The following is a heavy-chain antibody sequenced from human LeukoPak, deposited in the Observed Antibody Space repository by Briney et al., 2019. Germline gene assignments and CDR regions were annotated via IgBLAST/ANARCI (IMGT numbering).Heavy chain of an antibody. CDR3: ARLPDYYDSSGYYLYDY. CDR1: GFTFSHYG. Sequence: GGSLRLSCATSGFTFSHYGMHWVRQAPGRGLDWVAHIRYDESDKYYADSVKGRFTISRDISKNTVYLQMNSLRVEDTAVYYCARLPDYYDSSGYYLYDYWGQGTLVTVSS. CDR2: IRYDESDK. V-gene: IGHV3-30*19. J-gene: IGHJ4*02. D-gene: IGHD3-22*01.